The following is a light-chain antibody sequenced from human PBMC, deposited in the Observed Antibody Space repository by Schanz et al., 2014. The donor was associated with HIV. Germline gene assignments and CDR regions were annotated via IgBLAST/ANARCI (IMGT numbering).Light chain of an antibody. CDR2: DNN. Sequence: QSVLAQPPSVSGAPGQRVTISCTGSSSNIGADFDVHWYQLLPGTAPKLLIYDNNKRPSGIPDRFSGSKSGTSATLGITGLQTGDEADYYCGTWDSSLSAGVFGGGTKLTVL. CDR1: SSNIGADFD. V-gene: IGLV1-51*01. J-gene: IGLJ3*02. CDR3: GTWDSSLSAGV.